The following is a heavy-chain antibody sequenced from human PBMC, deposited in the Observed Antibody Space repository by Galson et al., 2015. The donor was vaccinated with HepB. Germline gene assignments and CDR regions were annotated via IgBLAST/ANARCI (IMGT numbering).Heavy chain of an antibody. CDR3: ARARRTPRGHLAIDY. CDR1: GFTFSSHG. D-gene: IGHD1-14*01. CDR2: ISYDETNK. J-gene: IGHJ4*02. Sequence: SLRLSCAASGFTFSSHGMHWVRQAPGKGLEWLAVISYDETNKSYADSVKGRFTIPRDNFKNTLYLQMNSLRVEDTAVYHCARARRTPRGHLAIDYWGQGTLVTVSS. V-gene: IGHV3-30*19.